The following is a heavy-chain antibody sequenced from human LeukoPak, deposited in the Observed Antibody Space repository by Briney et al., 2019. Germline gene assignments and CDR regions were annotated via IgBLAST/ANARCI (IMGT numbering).Heavy chain of an antibody. CDR3: AKDNRRHYTSGPNPDSLH. D-gene: IGHD6-19*01. V-gene: IGHV3-21*01. CDR2: ISSSSNYI. CDR1: GFTFSSYA. J-gene: IGHJ4*02. Sequence: GGSLRLSCAASGFTFSSYAMNWVRQAPGKGLEWLSSISSSSNYIYYADSVKGRFTISRDNAENSLYLQVNSLRAEDTAVYYCAKDNRRHYTSGPNPDSLHWGQGALVTVSS.